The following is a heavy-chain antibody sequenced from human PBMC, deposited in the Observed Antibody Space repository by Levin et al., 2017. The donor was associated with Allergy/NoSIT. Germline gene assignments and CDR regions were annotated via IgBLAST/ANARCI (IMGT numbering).Heavy chain of an antibody. CDR2: IKSKTDGGTT. D-gene: IGHD1-26*01. V-gene: IGHV3-15*01. Sequence: GGSLRLSCAGSEFTFSIAWMSWVRQAPGKGLEWVGRIKSKTDGGTTDYAAPVKGRFTISRDDSKDTLYLQMNSLKTEDTAVYYCATEFYGSYNYWGQGALVTVSS. CDR1: EFTFSIAW. CDR3: ATEFYGSYNY. J-gene: IGHJ4*02.